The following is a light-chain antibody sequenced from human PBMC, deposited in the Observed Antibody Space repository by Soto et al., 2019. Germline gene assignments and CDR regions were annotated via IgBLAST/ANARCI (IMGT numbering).Light chain of an antibody. J-gene: IGKJ5*01. CDR1: QDVTTN. Sequence: EIRMTQFPATVSASPGEGVTLSCRAAQDVTTNFAWYQVKRGQPPRLLIHDISTRATGVPARFRGTGSGTDFTLTISSLQADDVAVYYCQQFYSSPITFGQGGRPEIK. CDR2: DIS. V-gene: IGKV3-15*01. CDR3: QQFYSSPIT.